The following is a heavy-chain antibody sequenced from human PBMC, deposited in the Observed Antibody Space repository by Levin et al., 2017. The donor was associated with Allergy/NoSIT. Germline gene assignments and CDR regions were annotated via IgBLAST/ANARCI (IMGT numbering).Heavy chain of an antibody. CDR1: GFTFSSYG. D-gene: IGHD3-22*01. CDR3: TKSYDSSAYKFDY. V-gene: IGHV3-30*18. J-gene: IGHJ4*02. Sequence: PGESLKISCAASGFTFSSYGMHWVRQAPGKGLEWVTVISYDGSNKYYADSVKGRFTISRDNSKNTLYLQMNSLRAEDTAVYYCTKSYDSSAYKFDYWGQGTLVTVSS. CDR2: ISYDGSNK.